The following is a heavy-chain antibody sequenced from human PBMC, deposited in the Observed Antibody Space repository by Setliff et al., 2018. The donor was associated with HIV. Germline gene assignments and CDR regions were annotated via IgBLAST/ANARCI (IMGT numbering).Heavy chain of an antibody. D-gene: IGHD6-19*01. CDR2: IYHSGST. CDR3: ARVRGSSGWYVFDY. CDR1: GYSISSGYY. Sequence: SETLSLTCAVSGYSISSGYYWGWIRQPPGKGLEWIGTIYHSGSTYYSPSLKSRLTISVDTSKNQFSLKLNSVTAADTAVYYCARVRGSSGWYVFDYWGQGTLVTVSS. J-gene: IGHJ4*02. V-gene: IGHV4-38-2*01.